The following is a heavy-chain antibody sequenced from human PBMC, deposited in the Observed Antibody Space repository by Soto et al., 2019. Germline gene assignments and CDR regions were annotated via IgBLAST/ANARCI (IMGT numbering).Heavy chain of an antibody. Sequence: QVQLVQSGAEEKKPGASLTVSCKASGYTFTSYSMHWVRQAPGQMFEWRGWINAGNGNTRYSQNFQVSVNITKEILANTVYLELCSLTSEDTDVYYLGRDPCNNGVCFANWFDPWGQATLVTVA. V-gene: IGHV1-3*05. CDR1: GYTFTSYS. CDR2: INAGNGNT. D-gene: IGHD2-8*01. CDR3: GRDPCNNGVCFANWFDP. J-gene: IGHJ5*02.